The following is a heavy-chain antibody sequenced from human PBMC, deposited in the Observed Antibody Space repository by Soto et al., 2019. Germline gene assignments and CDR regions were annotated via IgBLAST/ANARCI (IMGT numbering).Heavy chain of an antibody. CDR2: ISAYNGNT. J-gene: IGHJ4*02. CDR1: GYTFTSYG. V-gene: IGHV1-18*01. D-gene: IGHD2-8*01. CDR3: ARGYCTNGVCYETPFDY. Sequence: QLVQSGAEVKKPGASVKVSCKASGYTFTSYGISWVRQAPGQGLEWMGWISAYNGNTNYAQKLQGRVTMTTDTSTSTAYMELSSLRSDDTAVYYCARGYCTNGVCYETPFDYWGQGTLVTVSS.